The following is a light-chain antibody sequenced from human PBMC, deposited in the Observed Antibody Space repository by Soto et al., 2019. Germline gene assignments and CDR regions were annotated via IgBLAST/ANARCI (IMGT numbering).Light chain of an antibody. Sequence: QSALTQPASVSGSPGQSITISCTGTSSDVGSYNLVSWYQQHPGKAPKLMIYEDIERPSGVSNRFSGSKSGNTASLTISGLHTEDEADYYCCSYAGGTSVVFGGGTQLTVL. CDR2: EDI. J-gene: IGLJ2*01. CDR1: SSDVGSYNL. CDR3: CSYAGGTSVV. V-gene: IGLV2-23*01.